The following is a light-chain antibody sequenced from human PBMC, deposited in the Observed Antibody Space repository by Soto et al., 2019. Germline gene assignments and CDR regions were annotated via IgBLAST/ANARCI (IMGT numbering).Light chain of an antibody. Sequence: ETVMTQSPATLSMSPGERATLSCRAIQSVGSNLARYQQKPGQASRLLIFGASSRATGVPARFSGSGSGTEFTLTISSLQSEDSEVYFCQQYDNLPLTFGPGTKVEIK. J-gene: IGKJ1*01. V-gene: IGKV3-15*01. CDR3: QQYDNLPLT. CDR1: QSVGSN. CDR2: GAS.